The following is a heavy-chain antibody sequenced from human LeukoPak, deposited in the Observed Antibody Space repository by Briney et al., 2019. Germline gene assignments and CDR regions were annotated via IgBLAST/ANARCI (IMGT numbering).Heavy chain of an antibody. CDR3: VREAGYCASVCLKSNWFDP. V-gene: IGHV3-23*01. CDR2: IINGET. J-gene: IGHJ5*02. CDR1: GFPFSRHA. Sequence: GGSLRLSCAASGFPFSRHAMSWVRQPPGKGREWVSAIINGETYSADSVTVRCTISRDDSKNTAHLQMNSLRDEHTALYYCVREAGYCASVCLKSNWFDPWGPGTLVTVSS. D-gene: IGHD2-8*02.